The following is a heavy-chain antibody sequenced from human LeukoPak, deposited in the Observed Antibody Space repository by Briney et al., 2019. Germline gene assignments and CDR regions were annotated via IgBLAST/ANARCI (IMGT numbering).Heavy chain of an antibody. CDR1: GFTFSDAW. CDR2: IKSKTDGGTA. CDR3: TTVKQTWRY. V-gene: IGHV3-15*01. Sequence: GGSLRLSCAASGFTFSDAWMSWVRQTPGKGLEWVGRIKSKTDGGTADYAAPVKGRFTISRDDSKDMLFLQMDSLKTEDTAVYYCTTVKQTWRYWGQGILVTVSS. D-gene: IGHD1/OR15-1a*01. J-gene: IGHJ4*02.